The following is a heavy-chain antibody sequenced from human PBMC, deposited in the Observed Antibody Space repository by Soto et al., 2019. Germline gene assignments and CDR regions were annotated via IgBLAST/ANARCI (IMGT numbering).Heavy chain of an antibody. CDR2: ISAYNGNT. CDR1: GYTFTSYG. J-gene: IGHJ6*02. D-gene: IGHD1-26*01. CDR3: ARDRENYYYYYGMDV. Sequence: RASVKVSCKASGYTFTSYGISWVRQAPGQGLEWMGWISAYNGNTNYAQKLQGRVTMTTDTSTSTAYMELRSLRSDDTAVYYCARDRENYYYYYGMDVWGQGTTVTVSS. V-gene: IGHV1-18*01.